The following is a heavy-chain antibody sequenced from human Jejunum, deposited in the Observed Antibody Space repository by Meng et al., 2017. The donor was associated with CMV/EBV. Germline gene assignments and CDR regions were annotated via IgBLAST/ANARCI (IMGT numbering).Heavy chain of an antibody. CDR3: ARGRVSYTSWSPQGY. D-gene: IGHD6-6*01. Sequence: GFNFSIYAINWGRQSPGKGLEWVALISYDGTIKYYADSVKGRFSISRDNSKNTVDLQMNSLRAEDTAVYFCARGRVSYTSWSPQGYWGQGALVTVSS. V-gene: IGHV3-30*04. CDR2: ISYDGTIK. J-gene: IGHJ4*02. CDR1: GFNFSIYA.